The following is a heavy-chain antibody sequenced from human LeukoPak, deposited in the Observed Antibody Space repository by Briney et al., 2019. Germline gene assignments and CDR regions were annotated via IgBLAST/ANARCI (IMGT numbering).Heavy chain of an antibody. CDR3: AREEALGSGSFDY. Sequence: KPSETLSLTCTVSGDAMTSGNYYWTWVRQPAGKGLEWIGRIYATGSTYYNPSLKSRVTISVDTSKNQFSLKLSSVTAADTAVYYCAREEALGSGSFDYWGQGTLVTVSS. CDR2: IYATGST. J-gene: IGHJ4*02. CDR1: GDAMTSGNYY. D-gene: IGHD1-26*01. V-gene: IGHV4-61*02.